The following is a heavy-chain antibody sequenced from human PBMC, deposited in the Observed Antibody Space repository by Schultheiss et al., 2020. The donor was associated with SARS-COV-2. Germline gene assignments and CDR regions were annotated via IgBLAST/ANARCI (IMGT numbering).Heavy chain of an antibody. CDR1: GGSFSGYY. CDR3: ARGSWQSNWFDP. Sequence: SETLSLTCAVYGGSFSGYYWSWIRQPPGKGLEWIGEINHSGSTNYNPSLKSRVTISVDTSKNQFSLKLSSVTAADTAVYYCARGSWQSNWFDPWVQGTLVTGSS. J-gene: IGHJ5*02. V-gene: IGHV4-34*01. CDR2: INHSGST. D-gene: IGHD5-12*01.